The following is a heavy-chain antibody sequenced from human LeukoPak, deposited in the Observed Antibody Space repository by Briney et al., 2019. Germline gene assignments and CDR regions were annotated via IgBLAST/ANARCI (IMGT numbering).Heavy chain of an antibody. J-gene: IGHJ4*02. CDR1: GFTFSSYA. D-gene: IGHD2-15*01. V-gene: IGHV3-23*01. CDR2: ISGSGGST. CDR3: ARDILQPGHIDS. Sequence: LPGGSLRLSCAASGFTFSSYAMSWVRQAPGKGLEWVSAISGSGGSTYYADSVKGRFTISRDNARNTLYLQLSSLRAEDSAVYYCARDILQPGHIDSWGQGTLVTVSS.